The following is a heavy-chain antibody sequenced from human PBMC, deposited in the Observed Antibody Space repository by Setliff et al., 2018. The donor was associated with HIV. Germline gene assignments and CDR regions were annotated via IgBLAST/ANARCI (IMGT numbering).Heavy chain of an antibody. J-gene: IGHJ3*02. CDR3: AREPKEALYAFDI. CDR2: VSGYSDNT. Sequence: ASVKVSCKASGYTFTNFAISWVRQAPGQGLEWMGWVSGYSDNTNYAASVRGRFTISRDSSKNTLYLEMHNLRADDTAVYFCAREPKEALYAFDIWGPGTMVTVSS. CDR1: GYTFTNFA. V-gene: IGHV1-18*01.